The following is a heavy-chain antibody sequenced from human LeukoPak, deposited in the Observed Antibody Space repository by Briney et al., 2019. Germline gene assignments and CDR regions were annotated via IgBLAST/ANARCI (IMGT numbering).Heavy chain of an antibody. Sequence: SQTVSLTCTVSAGSISSGNYYWSWIRQPAGKGLEWIGRIYTSGSTNYNPSLKSRVTISVDTSKNRFSLKLSSVTAADTAVYYCAREPRLLRNWFDPWGQGTLVTVSS. J-gene: IGHJ5*02. CDR3: AREPRLLRNWFDP. D-gene: IGHD2-15*01. CDR1: AGSISSGNYY. V-gene: IGHV4-61*02. CDR2: IYTSGST.